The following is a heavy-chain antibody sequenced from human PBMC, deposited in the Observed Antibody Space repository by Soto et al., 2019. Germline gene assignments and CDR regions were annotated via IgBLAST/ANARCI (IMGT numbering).Heavy chain of an antibody. CDR1: GFTFSTYP. Sequence: PGGSLRLSRAPSGFTFSTYPMSSFPQSPAKALESVSAISGSGGSKYYADSVKGRFTISRDNYKNTLYLQMNSLRTDDTAVYYCERGPERPSVITFGGVIALDVWGKGNTVTVSS. J-gene: IGHJ6*04. D-gene: IGHD3-16*02. CDR2: ISGSGGSK. CDR3: ERGPERPSVITFGGVIALDV. V-gene: IGHV3-23*01.